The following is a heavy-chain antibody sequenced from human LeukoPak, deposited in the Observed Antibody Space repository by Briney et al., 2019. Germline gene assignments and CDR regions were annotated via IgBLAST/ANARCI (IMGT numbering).Heavy chain of an antibody. J-gene: IGHJ4*02. D-gene: IGHD1-26*01. CDR3: AKINSGSYTDY. V-gene: IGHV3-23*02. CDR1: GFTFSNYA. Sequence: GGSLRLSCAASGFTFSNYAMSWVRQAPGKGLEWVSSISSRGGGTYYDDSVKGRFTISRDNSKNPLSLQMNSLKAEDTAVYYCAKINSGSYTDYWGQGTLVTVSS. CDR2: ISSRGGGT.